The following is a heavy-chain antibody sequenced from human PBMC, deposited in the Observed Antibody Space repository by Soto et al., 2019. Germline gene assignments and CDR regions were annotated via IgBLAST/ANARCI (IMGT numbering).Heavy chain of an antibody. CDR3: ARRTPYWRTNGVCYWNY. V-gene: IGHV4-34*01. CDR2: INHSGST. J-gene: IGHJ4*02. Sequence: SETLSLTCAVYGGSFSGYYWSWIRQPPGKGLEWIGEINHSGSTNYNPSLKSRVTISVDTSKNQFSLKLSSVTAADTAVYYCARRTPYWRTNGVCYWNYWGQGTLVTVSS. CDR1: GGSFSGYY. D-gene: IGHD2-8*01.